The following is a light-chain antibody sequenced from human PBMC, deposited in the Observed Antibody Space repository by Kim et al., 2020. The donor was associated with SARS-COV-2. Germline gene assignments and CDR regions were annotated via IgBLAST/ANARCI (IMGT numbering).Light chain of an antibody. CDR2: DIN. V-gene: IGLV7-46*01. Sequence: QAVVTQEPSLTVSPGGTVTLTCGSSAGAVTSGHYPYWFQQKPGQAPRTLIYDINNRNAWTPARFSGSLPGGKAALTLSGAQPEDEADYFCLLTYSGIRLFGGGTQMTV. CDR3: LLTYSGIRL. J-gene: IGLJ2*01. CDR1: AGAVTSGHY.